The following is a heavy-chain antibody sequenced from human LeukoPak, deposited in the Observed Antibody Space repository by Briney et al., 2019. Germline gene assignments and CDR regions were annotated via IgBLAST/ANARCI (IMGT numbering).Heavy chain of an antibody. J-gene: IGHJ4*02. CDR3: ARTWYYYDSSGLKRPGHPDY. V-gene: IGHV4-31*03. CDR1: GGSFSSGGYY. D-gene: IGHD3-22*01. Sequence: PSETLSLTCTVSGGSFSSGGYYWSWIRQHPGKGLEWIGYIYYSGRTYYNPSLKSRVTISVDTSKNQFSLKLSSVTAADTAVYYCARTWYYYDSSGLKRPGHPDYWGQGTLVTVSS. CDR2: IYYSGRT.